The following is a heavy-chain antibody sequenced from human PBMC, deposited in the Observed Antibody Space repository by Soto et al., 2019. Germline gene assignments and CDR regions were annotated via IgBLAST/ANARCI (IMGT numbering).Heavy chain of an antibody. CDR2: INPNGGAT. Sequence: QVQLVQSGAEVKKPGASVKVSCKTSGDSFSAFYLHWVRQSPGQGLEWLGWINPNGGATKYAQKFRGRVAMPSDTSIRTAYLELSSLRSDDTAIYYCARESGGATATLDYYYFYMDVWGKGTTVTVSS. D-gene: IGHD1-26*01. V-gene: IGHV1-2*02. J-gene: IGHJ6*03. CDR1: GDSFSAFY. CDR3: ARESGGATATLDYYYFYMDV.